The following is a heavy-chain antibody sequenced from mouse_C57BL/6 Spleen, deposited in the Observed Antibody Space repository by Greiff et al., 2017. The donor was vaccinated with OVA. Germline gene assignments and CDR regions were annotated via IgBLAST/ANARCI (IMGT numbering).Heavy chain of an antibody. D-gene: IGHD2-3*01. CDR2: INPNNGGT. J-gene: IGHJ2*01. Sequence: EVQLQQSGPELVKPGASVKISCKASGYTFTDYYMNWVKQSHGKSLEWIGDINPNNGGTSYNQKFKGKATLTVDKSSSTAYMELRSLTSEDSAVYYCARIDGYYNYFDYWGQGTTLTVSS. V-gene: IGHV1-26*01. CDR3: ARIDGYYNYFDY. CDR1: GYTFTDYY.